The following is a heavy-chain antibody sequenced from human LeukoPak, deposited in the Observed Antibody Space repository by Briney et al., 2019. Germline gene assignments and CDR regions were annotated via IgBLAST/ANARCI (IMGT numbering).Heavy chain of an antibody. Sequence: ASVKVSCKASGYTFTSYAMHWVRQAPRQRLEWMGWINADNGNTKYSQKFQGRVTFTRDTSASTAYMEPSSLRSEDTAVYYCARGIQSSSWYGDYWGQGTLVTVSS. CDR3: ARGIQSSSWYGDY. CDR1: GYTFTSYA. J-gene: IGHJ4*02. V-gene: IGHV1-3*01. CDR2: INADNGNT. D-gene: IGHD6-13*01.